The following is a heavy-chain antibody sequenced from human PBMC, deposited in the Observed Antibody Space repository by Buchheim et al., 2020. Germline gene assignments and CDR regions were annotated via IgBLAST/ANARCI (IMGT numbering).Heavy chain of an antibody. CDR1: GFTFRNYW. J-gene: IGHJ4*02. V-gene: IGHV3-7*01. CDR3: ARDNGWNYLPY. CDR2: IQEGGGEK. Sequence: EVQLVESGGGLVQPGGSLRLSCAASGFTFRNYWMSWVRQAPGKGLEWVATIQEGGGEKYYVGSVQGRFTISRDNAKNSLYLQMNSLRAEDTAVYYCARDNGWNYLPYWGQGTL. D-gene: IGHD1-7*01.